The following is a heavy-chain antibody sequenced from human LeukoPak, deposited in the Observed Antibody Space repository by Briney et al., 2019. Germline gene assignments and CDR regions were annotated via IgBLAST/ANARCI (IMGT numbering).Heavy chain of an antibody. V-gene: IGHV4-59*01. J-gene: IGHJ4*02. CDR2: IYYSGST. Sequence: SETLSLTCTVSGGSITGYYWSWIRQPPGKGLEWIGYIYYSGSTNYNPSLKSRVTISVDTSKNQFSLKLSSVTAADTAFYYCARFGSNIVARFDYWGQGTLVTVSP. D-gene: IGHD5-12*01. CDR3: ARFGSNIVARFDY. CDR1: GGSITGYY.